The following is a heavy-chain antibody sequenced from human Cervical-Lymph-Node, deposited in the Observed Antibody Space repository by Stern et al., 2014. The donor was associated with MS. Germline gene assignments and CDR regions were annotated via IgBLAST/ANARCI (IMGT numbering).Heavy chain of an antibody. D-gene: IGHD3-22*01. Sequence: EVQLVESGGGLIQPGGSLRLSCAASGFTVSSNYMSWVRQAPGKGLEWVSVIYSGGSTYYADSVKGRFTISRDNSKNTLYLQMNSLRAEDTAVYYCARAVDYYDSSGYYDYFDYWGQGTLVTVSS. CDR2: IYSGGST. J-gene: IGHJ4*02. CDR1: GFTVSSNY. CDR3: ARAVDYYDSSGYYDYFDY. V-gene: IGHV3-53*01.